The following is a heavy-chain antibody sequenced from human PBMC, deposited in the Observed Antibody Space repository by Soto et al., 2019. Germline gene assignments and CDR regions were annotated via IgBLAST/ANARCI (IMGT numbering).Heavy chain of an antibody. D-gene: IGHD3-22*01. J-gene: IGHJ1*01. CDR3: ARGGSSAYSHFQH. V-gene: IGHV3-74*01. CDR2: IYSDGGST. CDR1: GFSFSNNW. Sequence: EVQLVESGGGLVQPGGSLRLSCAASGFSFSNNWIHWVRQAPGKGLVWVSRIYSDGGSTSYADSVKGRFTISRDNXKNRLYLQMNSLRAEDTAVYYCARGGSSAYSHFQHWGQGTLVIVSS.